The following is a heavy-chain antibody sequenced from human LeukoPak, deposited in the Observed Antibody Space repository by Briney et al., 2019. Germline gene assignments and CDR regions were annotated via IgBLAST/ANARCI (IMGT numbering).Heavy chain of an antibody. CDR1: GGSFSGYY. D-gene: IGHD2-2*01. CDR2: INHSGST. J-gene: IGHJ4*02. V-gene: IGHV4-34*01. Sequence: SETLSLTCAVYGGSFSGYYWSWIRQPPGKGLEWIGEINHSGSTNYNPSLKSRVTISVDTSKNQFSLKLSSVTAADTAVYYCAKDLTDLPAATDYWGQGTLVTVSS. CDR3: AKDLTDLPAATDY.